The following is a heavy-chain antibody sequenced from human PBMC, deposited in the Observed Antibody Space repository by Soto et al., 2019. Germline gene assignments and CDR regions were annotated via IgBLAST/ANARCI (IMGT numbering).Heavy chain of an antibody. V-gene: IGHV3-73*01. CDR1: GFTFSGSA. CDR3: TRLRPGAVAGQPPWGAFDI. D-gene: IGHD6-19*01. CDR2: IRSKANSYAT. Sequence: GGSLRLSCAASGFTFSGSAMHWVRQASGKGLEWVGRIRSKANSYATAYAASVKGRFTISRDDSKNTAYLQMNSLKTEDTAVYYCTRLRPGAVAGQPPWGAFDIWGQGTMVTVSS. J-gene: IGHJ3*02.